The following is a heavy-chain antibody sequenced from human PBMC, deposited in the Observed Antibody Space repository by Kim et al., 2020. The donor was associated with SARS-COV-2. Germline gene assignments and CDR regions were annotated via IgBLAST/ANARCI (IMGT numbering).Heavy chain of an antibody. CDR3: ASIPLWFGESSSYNWFDP. J-gene: IGHJ5*02. V-gene: IGHV4-59*13. CDR1: GGSISTYY. D-gene: IGHD3-10*01. Sequence: SETLSLTCTVSGGSISTYYWSWIRQSPGKGLEWIGYISSSGSTNYSPSLNSRVTISGDTSKNQFSLRLRSVTAADTAVYYCASIPLWFGESSSYNWFDPWGQGTLVTVSS. CDR2: ISSSGST.